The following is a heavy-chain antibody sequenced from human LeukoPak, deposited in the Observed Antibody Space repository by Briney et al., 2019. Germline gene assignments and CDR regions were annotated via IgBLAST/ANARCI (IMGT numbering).Heavy chain of an antibody. J-gene: IGHJ4*02. V-gene: IGHV3-53*04. D-gene: IGHD1-26*01. CDR1: GFTVSSNY. CDR2: IYDGGST. Sequence: GGSLRLSCAASGFTVSSNYMSWVRQAPGKGLEWVSVIYDGGSTYYADSVKGRFTISRHNSKNTLYLQMNSLRAEDTAVYYCARLGSYWSLDYWGQGTLVTVSS. CDR3: ARLGSYWSLDY.